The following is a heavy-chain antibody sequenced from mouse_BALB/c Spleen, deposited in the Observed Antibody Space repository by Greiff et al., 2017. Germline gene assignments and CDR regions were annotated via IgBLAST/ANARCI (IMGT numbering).Heavy chain of an antibody. J-gene: IGHJ4*01. CDR3: ARRIGGGAMDY. V-gene: IGHV3-2*02. D-gene: IGHD2-14*01. CDR1: GYSITSDYA. Sequence: VQLKQSGPGLVKPSQSLSLTCTVTGYSITSDYAWNWIRQFPGNKLEWMGYISYSGSTSYNPSLKSRISITRDTSKNQFFLQLNSVTTEDTATYYCARRIGGGAMDYWGQGTSVTVSS. CDR2: ISYSGST.